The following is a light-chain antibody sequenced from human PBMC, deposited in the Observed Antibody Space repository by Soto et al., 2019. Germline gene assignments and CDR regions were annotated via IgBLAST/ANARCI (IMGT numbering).Light chain of an antibody. CDR1: SSDVGGYNY. V-gene: IGLV2-14*01. J-gene: IGLJ1*01. CDR2: DVS. CDR3: SSYTSGSTSYV. Sequence: QYALTQPASVSGSPGQSITISCTGTSSDVGGYNYVSWYQQHPGKAPKLMIYDVSNRPSGVSNRFSGSKSGNTASLTISGLQAEDEADYYCSSYTSGSTSYVFGTGTKLTVL.